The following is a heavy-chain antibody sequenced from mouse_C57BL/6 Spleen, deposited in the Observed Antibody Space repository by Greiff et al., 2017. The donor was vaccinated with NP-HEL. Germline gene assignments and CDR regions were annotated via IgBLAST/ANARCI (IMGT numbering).Heavy chain of an antibody. Sequence: EVQRVESGGGLVKPGGSLKLSCAASGFTFSDYGMHWVRQAPEKGLEWVAYISSGSSTIYYADTVKGRFTISRDNAKNTLFLQMTSLRSEDTAMYYGARGSNYGYYAMDYWGQGTSVTVSS. CDR3: ARGSNYGYYAMDY. V-gene: IGHV5-17*01. J-gene: IGHJ4*01. CDR2: ISSGSSTI. CDR1: GFTFSDYG. D-gene: IGHD2-5*01.